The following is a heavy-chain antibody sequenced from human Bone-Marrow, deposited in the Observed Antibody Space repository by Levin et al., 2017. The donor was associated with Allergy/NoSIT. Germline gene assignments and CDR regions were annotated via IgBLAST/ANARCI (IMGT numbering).Heavy chain of an antibody. CDR2: ISYDGSNK. Sequence: PGGSLRLSCAASGFTFNRFGMHWVRQAPGKGLEWVAVISYDGSNKKYADSVRGRFTISRDNSKNTLSLQLNSLRVEDTAVYYCARDHGGSGWYGSLLTSNYNYYGLDVWGQGTTVTVSS. CDR1: GFTFNRFG. D-gene: IGHD6-19*01. CDR3: ARDHGGSGWYGSLLTSNYNYYGLDV. V-gene: IGHV3-30*03. J-gene: IGHJ6*02.